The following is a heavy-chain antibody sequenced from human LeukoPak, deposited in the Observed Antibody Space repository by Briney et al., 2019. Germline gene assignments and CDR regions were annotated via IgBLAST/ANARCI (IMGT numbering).Heavy chain of an antibody. V-gene: IGHV1-18*01. CDR3: ARVVLVFNNWFDP. CDR1: GYTFTSYG. Sequence: ASVKVSCKASGYTFTSYGISWVRQAPGQGLEWMGWISAYNGNTNYAQKLQGRVTMTTDTSTSTAYMELSSLRSEDTAVYYCARVVLVFNNWFDPWGQGTLVTVSS. CDR2: ISAYNGNT. D-gene: IGHD3-10*01. J-gene: IGHJ5*02.